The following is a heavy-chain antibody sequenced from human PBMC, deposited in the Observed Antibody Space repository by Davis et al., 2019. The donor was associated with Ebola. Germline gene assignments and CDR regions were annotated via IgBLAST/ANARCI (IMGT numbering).Heavy chain of an antibody. CDR3: ARGDLYYYYYYGMDV. V-gene: IGHV3-64*01. Sequence: PGGSLRLSCAASGFTFSSYAMHWVRQAPGKGLEYVSAISSNGGSTYYANSVKGRFTISRDNSKNTLYLQMGSLRAEDMAVYYCARGDLYYYYYYGMDVWGQGTTVTVSS. D-gene: IGHD3/OR15-3a*01. CDR2: ISSNGGST. CDR1: GFTFSSYA. J-gene: IGHJ6*02.